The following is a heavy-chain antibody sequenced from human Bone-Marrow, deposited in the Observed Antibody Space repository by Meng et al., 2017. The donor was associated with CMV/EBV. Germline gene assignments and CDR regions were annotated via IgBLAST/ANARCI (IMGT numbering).Heavy chain of an antibody. D-gene: IGHD3-10*01. CDR2: INWTGVSS. J-gene: IGHJ6*02. Sequence: GESLKISCAASGFTFEDYGMSWVRQTPGKGLEWVSGINWTGVSSGYAHSVKGRFTVSRDSAKGSLYLQMNSLRVEDTALYYCTKDLRPGGADVWGQGTTVTVSS. CDR1: GFTFEDYG. CDR3: TKDLRPGGADV. V-gene: IGHV3-20*04.